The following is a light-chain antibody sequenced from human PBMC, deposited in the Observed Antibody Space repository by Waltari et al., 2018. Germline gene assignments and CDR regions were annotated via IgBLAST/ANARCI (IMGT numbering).Light chain of an antibody. Sequence: QSVLTQPPSVSGAPGQRVTISCTGTSSNIGAGYDVHWSQQLPGTAPHLLIYANSNRPSGVPDRFSGSKSGTSASLAITGLQAEDEADYYCQSYDSSLSGSWVFGGGTKLTVL. CDR1: SSNIGAGYD. CDR3: QSYDSSLSGSWV. J-gene: IGLJ3*02. V-gene: IGLV1-40*01. CDR2: ANS.